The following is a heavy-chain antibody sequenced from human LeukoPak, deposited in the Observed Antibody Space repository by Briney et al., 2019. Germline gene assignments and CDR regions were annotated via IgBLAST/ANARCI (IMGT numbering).Heavy chain of an antibody. Sequence: GASVKVSCKASGGTFSSYAISWVRQAPGQGLEWMGGIIPIFGTANYAQKFQGRVTITTDESTSTAYLELTRLTSDDTAVYYCARGPGTRIVVSNEYFHHWGQGSLVIVSS. V-gene: IGHV1-69*05. D-gene: IGHD3-22*01. CDR1: GGTFSSYA. CDR3: ARGPGTRIVVSNEYFHH. CDR2: IIPIFGTA. J-gene: IGHJ1*01.